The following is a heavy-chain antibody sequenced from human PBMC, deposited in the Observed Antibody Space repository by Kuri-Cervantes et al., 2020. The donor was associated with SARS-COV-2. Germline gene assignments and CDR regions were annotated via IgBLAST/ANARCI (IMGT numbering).Heavy chain of an antibody. V-gene: IGHV4-34*01. D-gene: IGHD6-13*01. CDR3: ARGSSPTALIDY. J-gene: IGHJ4*02. CDR2: INHSGST. Sequence: ESLKISCAVYGGSFSGYYWSWIRQPPGKGLEWIGEINHSGSTNYNPSLKSRVTISVDTSKNQFSLKLSSVTAADTAVYYCARGSSPTALIDYWGQGTLVTVYS. CDR1: GGSFSGYY.